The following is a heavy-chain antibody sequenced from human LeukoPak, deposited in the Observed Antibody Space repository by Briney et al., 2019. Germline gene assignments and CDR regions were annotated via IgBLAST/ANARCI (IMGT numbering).Heavy chain of an antibody. D-gene: IGHD3-3*01. Sequence: GGSLRLSCAASGFTFSSYSMNWVRQAPGKGLVWVSRINSDGSTTTYADFVKGRFTISRDNAKNTLYLQMNSLRAEDMALYYCAKDTERFLEWLLGDAFDIWGQGTMVTVSS. CDR1: GFTFSSYS. V-gene: IGHV3-74*01. CDR2: INSDGSTT. J-gene: IGHJ3*02. CDR3: AKDTERFLEWLLGDAFDI.